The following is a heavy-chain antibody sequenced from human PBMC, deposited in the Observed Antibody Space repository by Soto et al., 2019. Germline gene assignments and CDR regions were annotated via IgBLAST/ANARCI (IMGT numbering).Heavy chain of an antibody. CDR3: AREAPVDTISLRRYSYYGMVV. V-gene: IGHV1-18*01. D-gene: IGHD3-10*01. CDR1: GYTFTSYG. CDR2: ISAYNGST. J-gene: IGHJ6*02. Sequence: ASVKVSCKASGYTFTSYGISWVRQAPGQGLEWMGWISAYNGSTNYAQKLQGRVTMTTDTSTSTAYMELRSLRSDDTAVYYCAREAPVDTISLRRYSYYGMVVSYPAPTVTVS.